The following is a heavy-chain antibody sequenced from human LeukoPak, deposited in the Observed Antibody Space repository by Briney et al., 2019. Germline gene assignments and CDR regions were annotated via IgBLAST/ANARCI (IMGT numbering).Heavy chain of an antibody. D-gene: IGHD6-13*01. J-gene: IGHJ6*02. CDR2: IIPILGIA. CDR3: ARELSSSWTDDYYYYGMDV. CDR1: GGTFSSYA. V-gene: IGHV1-69*04. Sequence: GASVKVSCKASGGTFSSYAISWVRQAPGQGLEWMGRIIPILGIANYAQKFQGRVTITADKSTSTAYMELSSLRSEDTAVYYCARELSSSWTDDYYYYGMDVWGQGTTVTVSS.